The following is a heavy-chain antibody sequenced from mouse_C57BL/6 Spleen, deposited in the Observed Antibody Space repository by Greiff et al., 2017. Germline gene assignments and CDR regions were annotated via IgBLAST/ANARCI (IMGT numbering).Heavy chain of an antibody. Sequence: QVQLQQSGAELVRPGASVTLSCKASGYTFTDYEMHWVKQTPVHGLEWIGAIDPETGGTAYNQKFKGKAILTADKSSSTAYMELRRLTSEDSAVYYCTRGLYYDDGWFAYWGQGTLVTVSA. CDR2: IDPETGGT. CDR1: GYTFTDYE. J-gene: IGHJ3*01. CDR3: TRGLYYDDGWFAY. V-gene: IGHV1-15*01. D-gene: IGHD2-4*01.